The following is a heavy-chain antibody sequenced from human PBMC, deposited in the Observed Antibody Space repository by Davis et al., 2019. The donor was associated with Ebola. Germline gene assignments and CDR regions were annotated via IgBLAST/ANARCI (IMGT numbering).Heavy chain of an antibody. J-gene: IGHJ4*02. CDR1: AGTFCSYA. Sequence: SAPVSCKASAGTFCSYAISCVRHAPRQGLEWMGGIIPIFGTANYAQKFQGRVTTTADKSTSTAYMELCSLRSEDTAVYYCAREGGELTYFGLCDYWGQGTLVTVSS. D-gene: IGHD3-16*01. CDR3: AREGGELTYFGLCDY. CDR2: IIPIFGTA. V-gene: IGHV1-69*06.